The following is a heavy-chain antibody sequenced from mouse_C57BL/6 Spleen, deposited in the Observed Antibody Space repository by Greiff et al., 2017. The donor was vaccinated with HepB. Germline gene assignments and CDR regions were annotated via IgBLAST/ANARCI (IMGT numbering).Heavy chain of an antibody. V-gene: IGHV1-19*01. CDR3: ERSTVVAPYYAMDY. J-gene: IGHJ4*01. CDR1: GYTFTDYY. Sequence: EVQLQQSGPVLVKPGASVKMSCKASGYTFTDYYMNWVKQSHGKSLEWIGVINPYNGGTSYNQKFKGKATLTVDKSSSTAYMELNSLTSEDSAVYYCERSTVVAPYYAMDYWGQGTSVTVSS. D-gene: IGHD1-1*01. CDR2: INPYNGGT.